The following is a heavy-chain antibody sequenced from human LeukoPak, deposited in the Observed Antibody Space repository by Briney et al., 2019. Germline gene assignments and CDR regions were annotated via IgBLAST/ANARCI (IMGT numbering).Heavy chain of an antibody. D-gene: IGHD3-3*01. CDR1: GGSISSSSYY. V-gene: IGHV4-39*07. CDR2: IYYSGST. J-gene: IGHJ1*01. CDR3: ARFTYYDFWSGPEH. Sequence: SETLSLTCTVSGGSISSSSYYWGWIRQPPGKGLEWIGSIYYSGSTYYNPSLKSRVTISVDTSKNQFSLKLSSVTAADTAVYYCARFTYYDFWSGPEHWGQGTLVTVSS.